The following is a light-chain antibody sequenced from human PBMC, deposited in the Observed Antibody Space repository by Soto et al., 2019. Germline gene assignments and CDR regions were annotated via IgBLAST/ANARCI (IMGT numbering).Light chain of an antibody. CDR2: DVS. Sequence: QSALTQPRSVSGSPGQSVTISCTGTSSDVGGCNYVSWYQQHPGKAPKLMIYDVSKRPSGVPDRFSGSKSGNTASLTISGLQAEDEADYYCCSYAGSYTRYVFGTGTQLTVL. CDR3: CSYAGSYTRYV. CDR1: SSDVGGCNY. J-gene: IGLJ1*01. V-gene: IGLV2-11*01.